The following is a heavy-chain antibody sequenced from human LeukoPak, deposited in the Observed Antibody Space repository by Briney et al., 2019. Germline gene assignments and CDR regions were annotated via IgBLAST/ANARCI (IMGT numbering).Heavy chain of an antibody. CDR1: GFTFSSYG. V-gene: IGHV3-33*01. CDR3: ARGVDYYDSSGTIDY. D-gene: IGHD3-22*01. CDR2: VWFDGSKK. J-gene: IGHJ4*02. Sequence: GGSLRLSCAASGFTFSSYGMHWVRQAPGKGLEWVAVVWFDGSKKYSADSVKGRNTISRDDSKNTLYLQMNSLRAEDTAVYYCARGVDYYDSSGTIDYWGQGTLVTVSS.